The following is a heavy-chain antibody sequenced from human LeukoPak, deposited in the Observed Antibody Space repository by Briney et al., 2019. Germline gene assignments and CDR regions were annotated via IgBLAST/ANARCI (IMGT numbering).Heavy chain of an antibody. J-gene: IGHJ4*02. CDR3: ARGPNLPTLFDY. CDR2: INHSGST. D-gene: IGHD1-1*01. V-gene: IGHV4-34*01. Sequence: SETLSLTCAVYGGSFSGYYWSWIRQPPGKGLEWIGEINHSGSTNYNPSLKSRVTISVDTSKNQFSLKLSSVTAADTAVYYCARGPNLPTLFDYWGQGTLVTVSS. CDR1: GGSFSGYY.